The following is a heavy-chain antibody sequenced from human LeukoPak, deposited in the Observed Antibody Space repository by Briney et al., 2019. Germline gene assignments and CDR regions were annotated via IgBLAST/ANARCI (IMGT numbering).Heavy chain of an antibody. D-gene: IGHD3-10*01. CDR3: ARHYYYGSGTYY. Sequence: SETLSLTRTVSGGSISSSSYYWGWIRQPPGKGLEWIGSIYYSGSTYYNPSLKSRVTISVDTSKNQFSLKLSSVTAADTAVYYCARHYYYGSGTYYWGQGTLVTVSS. V-gene: IGHV4-39*01. J-gene: IGHJ4*02. CDR1: GGSISSSSYY. CDR2: IYYSGST.